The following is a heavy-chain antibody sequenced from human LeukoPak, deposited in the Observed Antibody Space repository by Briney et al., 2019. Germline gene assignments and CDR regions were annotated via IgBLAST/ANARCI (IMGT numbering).Heavy chain of an antibody. Sequence: GGSLRLSCAGSGFTFSDYFMTWIRQAPGKGLEWVSFITASGGTIHYAESVKGRFTISRDNAKNSLYLIMSSLTAEDTAVYYCAREVDTYGWGMGVWGQGTTVTVSS. J-gene: IGHJ6*02. CDR1: GFTFSDYF. D-gene: IGHD5-18*01. CDR3: AREVDTYGWGMGV. CDR2: ITASGGTI. V-gene: IGHV3-11*01.